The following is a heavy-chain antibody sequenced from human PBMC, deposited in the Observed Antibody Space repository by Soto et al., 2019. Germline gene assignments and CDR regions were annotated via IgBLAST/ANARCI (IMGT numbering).Heavy chain of an antibody. CDR2: IYYSGST. D-gene: IGHD3-3*01. CDR1: GGSISSYY. Sequence: PSETLSLTCTVSGGSISSYYWSWIRQPPGKGLEWIGYIYYSGSTNYNPSLKSRVTISVDTSKNQSSPKLSSVTAADTAVYYCARGTYYDFWSGPDYWGQGTLVTVSS. CDR3: ARGTYYDFWSGPDY. J-gene: IGHJ4*02. V-gene: IGHV4-59*01.